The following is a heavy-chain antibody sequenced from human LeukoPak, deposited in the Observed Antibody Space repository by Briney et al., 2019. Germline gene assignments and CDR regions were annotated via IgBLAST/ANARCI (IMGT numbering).Heavy chain of an antibody. V-gene: IGHV3-23*01. D-gene: IGHD5-12*01. Sequence: GGSLRLSCAASGFTFTTYAMSWVRQAPGKGLKWVSGITDSGGSTFYADAVKGRFTISRDNSKNTLYLQMNSLRAEDTAVYYCAKMAIVGNWFDPWGQGTLVTVSS. CDR3: AKMAIVGNWFDP. CDR2: ITDSGGST. CDR1: GFTFTTYA. J-gene: IGHJ5*02.